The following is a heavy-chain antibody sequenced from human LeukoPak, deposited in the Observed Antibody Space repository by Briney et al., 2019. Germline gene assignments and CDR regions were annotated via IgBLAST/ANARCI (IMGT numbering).Heavy chain of an antibody. CDR1: GFTFSSYG. Sequence: GGSLRLSCAAPGFTFSSYGMHWVRQAPGKGLERVAVIWYDGSNKYYADSVKGRFTISRDNSKNTLYLQMNSLRAEDTAVYYCARDQRVAYSSSWYGGAFDIWGQGTMVTVSS. V-gene: IGHV3-33*01. CDR2: IWYDGSNK. J-gene: IGHJ3*02. D-gene: IGHD6-13*01. CDR3: ARDQRVAYSSSWYGGAFDI.